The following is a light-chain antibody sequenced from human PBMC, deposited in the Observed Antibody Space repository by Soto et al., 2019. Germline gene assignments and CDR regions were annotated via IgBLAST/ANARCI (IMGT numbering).Light chain of an antibody. V-gene: IGLV1-44*01. Sequence: QYVLTQPPSASGTPGQRVTIACSGSSSNIGSTTVKWYQQLPGTAPKLLIYNNNHRPSGVPDRFSGSKSGTSASLAISGLQSEDEADYYCAAWDDSLNGVVFGGGTKLTVL. CDR3: AAWDDSLNGVV. CDR2: NNN. J-gene: IGLJ3*02. CDR1: SSNIGSTT.